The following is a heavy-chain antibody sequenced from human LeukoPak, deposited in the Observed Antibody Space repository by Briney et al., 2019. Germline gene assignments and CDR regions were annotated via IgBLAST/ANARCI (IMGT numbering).Heavy chain of an antibody. J-gene: IGHJ5*02. CDR1: GGTFSGYA. D-gene: IGHD6-19*01. V-gene: IGHV1-69*13. CDR2: IIPIFGTA. CDR3: ARTHSSGWYIWFDP. Sequence: SVKVSCKASGGTFSGYAISWVRQAPGQGLEWMGGIIPIFGTANYAQKFQGRVTITADESTSTAYMELSSLRSEDTAVYYCARTHSSGWYIWFDPWGQGTLVTVSP.